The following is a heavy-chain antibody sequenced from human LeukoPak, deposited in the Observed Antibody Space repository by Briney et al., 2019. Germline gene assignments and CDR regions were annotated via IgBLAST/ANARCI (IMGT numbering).Heavy chain of an antibody. CDR1: GGTFSSYT. D-gene: IGHD1-1*01. V-gene: IGHV1-69*13. Sequence: ASVKVSCKASGGTFSSYTVAWVRQAPGQGLEWLGGIIPLFGSANYAQKFQGRVTITADESTSTAYMELSSLRSEDTAVYYCATPPTGTTTTGEFYFDSWGQGTLVTVSS. CDR3: ATPPTGTTTTGEFYFDS. CDR2: IIPLFGSA. J-gene: IGHJ4*02.